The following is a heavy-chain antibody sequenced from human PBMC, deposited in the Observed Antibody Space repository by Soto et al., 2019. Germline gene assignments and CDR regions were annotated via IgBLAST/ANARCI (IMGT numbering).Heavy chain of an antibody. CDR1: GFTFNMYS. V-gene: IGHV3-33*07. J-gene: IGHJ4*02. CDR3: ARDGRDYGAGSYPADY. D-gene: IGHD3-10*01. Sequence: SLRLSCAASGFTFNMYSMNWVRQAPGKGLEWVALIWYDGKIKDYADSMKGRFTISRDNSKNTLYLEMNSLRVEDTAVYYCARDGRDYGAGSYPADYWGQGTQVTVSS. CDR2: IWYDGKIK.